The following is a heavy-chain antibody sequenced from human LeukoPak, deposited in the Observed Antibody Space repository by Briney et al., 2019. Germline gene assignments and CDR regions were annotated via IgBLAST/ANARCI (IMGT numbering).Heavy chain of an antibody. CDR2: ISSSSSTI. Sequence: GGSLRLSCAASGFTFSRYSMNWVRQAPGKGLEWVSYISSSSSTIYYADSVKGRFTISRDNAKNSLYLQMNSLRAEDTAVYYCARDREVINYYYMDVWGKGTTVTVSS. CDR1: GFTFSRYS. V-gene: IGHV3-48*01. CDR3: ARDREVINYYYMDV. J-gene: IGHJ6*03. D-gene: IGHD3-10*01.